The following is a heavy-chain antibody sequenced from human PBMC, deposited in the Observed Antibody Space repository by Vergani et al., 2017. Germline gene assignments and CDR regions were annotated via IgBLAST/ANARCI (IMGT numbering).Heavy chain of an antibody. J-gene: IGHJ5*02. CDR2: IYPGDSDT. V-gene: IGHV5-51*01. Sequence: EVQLVQSGAEVKKPGESLKISCKGSGYSFTSYWIGWVRQMPGKGLEWMGIIYPGDSDTRYSPSFQGQVTISADKSISTAYLQWSSLKASDTAMYYCARRGKYCSGGSCDSGWFDPWGQGTLVTVSS. CDR1: GYSFTSYW. D-gene: IGHD2-15*01. CDR3: ARRGKYCSGGSCDSGWFDP.